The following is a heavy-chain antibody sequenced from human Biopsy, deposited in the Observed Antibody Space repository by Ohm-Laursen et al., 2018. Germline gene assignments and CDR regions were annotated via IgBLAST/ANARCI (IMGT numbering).Heavy chain of an antibody. CDR3: TRAEAGSGSLLYFDY. CDR1: GFIFSRYW. V-gene: IGHV3-74*01. J-gene: IGHJ4*02. D-gene: IGHD3-10*01. CDR2: INGGGGST. Sequence: SLRLSCAASGFIFSRYWMCWVRQAPGKGLEWVSGINGGGGSTNYAESVKGRFTISRDNSKNTLFLQMNSLRADDTAVYYCTRAEAGSGSLLYFDYWGQGTLVTVSS.